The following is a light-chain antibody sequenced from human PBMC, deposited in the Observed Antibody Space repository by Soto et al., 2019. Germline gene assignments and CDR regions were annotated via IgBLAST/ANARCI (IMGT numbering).Light chain of an antibody. CDR2: EVS. CDR1: SSDVGTQNY. J-gene: IGLJ2*01. CDR3: LSYTSSYTVV. V-gene: IGLV2-14*01. Sequence: QSALTQPASVSGSPGQSITISCTGSSSDVGTQNYVSWYQQHPDKAPKLMIYEVSDRPSGVSNRFSGSKSGNTASLTISGVQAEDEADYYCLSYTSSYTVVFGEGTQLTV.